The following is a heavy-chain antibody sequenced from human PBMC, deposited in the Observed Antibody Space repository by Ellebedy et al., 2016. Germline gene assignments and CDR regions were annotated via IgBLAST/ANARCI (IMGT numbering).Heavy chain of an antibody. D-gene: IGHD6-13*01. Sequence: GESLKISXAASGFSFSSYSMNWVRQAPGKGLEWVSSISSRSTYIYYADSVKGRFTISRDDAKKSLYLQLNSLRPEDTAVYYCTRTLVASPGTSWGQGTLVTVSS. CDR2: ISSRSTYI. CDR3: TRTLVASPGTS. J-gene: IGHJ4*02. CDR1: GFSFSSYS. V-gene: IGHV3-21*01.